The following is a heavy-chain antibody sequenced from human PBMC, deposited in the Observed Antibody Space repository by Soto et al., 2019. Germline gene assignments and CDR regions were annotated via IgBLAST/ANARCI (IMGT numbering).Heavy chain of an antibody. V-gene: IGHV4-38-2*02. CDR2: MYNGGSK. Sequence: PSEPLSLPSTVSVDSIGGVYTWGCIRVPHGKGLEWLGSMYNGGSKYYNPSLKSRAPISVDTSKNQFSLKVTSVTAADTAVYYCARDPSQVENRFDLWRQGTLVTVSS. D-gene: IGHD1-1*01. J-gene: IGHJ5*02. CDR1: VDSIGGVYT. CDR3: ARDPSQVENRFDL.